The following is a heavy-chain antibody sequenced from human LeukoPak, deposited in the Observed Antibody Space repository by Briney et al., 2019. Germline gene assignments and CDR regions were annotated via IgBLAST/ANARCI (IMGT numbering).Heavy chain of an antibody. CDR2: ISGSGGST. Sequence: PGGSLRLSCAASGFTFSSYAMSWVRQAPGKGLEWVSAISGSGGSTYYADSVKGRFTISRDNAKNSLYLQMNSLRAEDTAVYYCARASRAGYFDYWGQGTLVTVSS. CDR1: GFTFSSYA. CDR3: ARASRAGYFDY. D-gene: IGHD6-13*01. J-gene: IGHJ4*02. V-gene: IGHV3-23*01.